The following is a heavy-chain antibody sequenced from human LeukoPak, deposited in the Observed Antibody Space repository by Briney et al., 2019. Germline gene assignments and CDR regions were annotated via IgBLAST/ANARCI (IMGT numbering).Heavy chain of an antibody. V-gene: IGHV3-30*18. J-gene: IGHJ4*02. D-gene: IGHD3-10*01. CDR2: ISYDGSNK. CDR3: AKDRRSRGVIIPDGIDY. Sequence: GRSLRLFCAASGFTFSSYGMHWVRQAPGKGLEWVAVISYDGSNKYYADSVKGRFTISRDNSKNTLYLQMNSLRAEDTAVYYCAKDRRSRGVIIPDGIDYWGQGTLVTVSS. CDR1: GFTFSSYG.